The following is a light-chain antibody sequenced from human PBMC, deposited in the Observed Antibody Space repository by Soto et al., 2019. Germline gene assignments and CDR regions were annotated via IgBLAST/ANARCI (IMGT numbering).Light chain of an antibody. CDR2: DAS. CDR1: QSASSN. Sequence: EIALTQSPATLSLSPGERSTLPCMASQSASSNLAWYRQKPGQAPRLLIFDASNRATGIPVRFSGSGSGTDFTLTISSLEPEDFAVYYCQQRSSWPPTFGQGTRLEIK. CDR3: QQRSSWPPT. J-gene: IGKJ5*01. V-gene: IGKV3-11*01.